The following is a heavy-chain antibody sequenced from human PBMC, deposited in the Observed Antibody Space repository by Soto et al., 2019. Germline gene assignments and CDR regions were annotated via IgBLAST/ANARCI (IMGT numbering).Heavy chain of an antibody. CDR3: ARERTGTRGGDY. V-gene: IGHV1-8*01. J-gene: IGHJ4*02. CDR2: MNPNSGNT. D-gene: IGHD1-1*01. Sequence: QVQLVQSGAEVKKPGASVKVSCKASGYTFSSYDINWVRQATGQGLEWMGWMNPNSGNTGYAQKFQGRVTMTMNTSISTAYMELRSLRSEDTAVYYCARERTGTRGGDYWGQGTLVTVSS. CDR1: GYTFSSYD.